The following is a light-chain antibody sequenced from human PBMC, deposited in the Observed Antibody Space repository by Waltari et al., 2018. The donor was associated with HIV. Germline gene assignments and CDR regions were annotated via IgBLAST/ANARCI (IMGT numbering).Light chain of an antibody. CDR3: QSFDSSLSGVV. J-gene: IGLJ2*01. V-gene: IGLV1-47*01. CDR2: RNN. Sequence: QSVLTQPPSASGTPGQRITISCSGSSSKIGNNYVHWYQHLPGTAPKLLIYRNNQRASGVPDRFSGSKSGTSASLAITGLQAEDEADYYCQSFDSSLSGVVFGGGTKLTVL. CDR1: SSKIGNNY.